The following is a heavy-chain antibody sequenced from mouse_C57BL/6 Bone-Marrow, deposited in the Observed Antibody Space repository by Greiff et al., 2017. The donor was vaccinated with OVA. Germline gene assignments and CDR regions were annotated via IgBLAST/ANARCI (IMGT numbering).Heavy chain of an antibody. Sequence: EVQLQQSGPELVKPGASVKISCKASGYSFTDYNMNWVKQSNGQSLEWIGVINPNYGTTSYNQKFKGKATLTVDQSSSTAYMQLNSLTSEDSAVSYDARGRTVVDYYAMDYWGQGTSVTVSA. D-gene: IGHD1-1*01. J-gene: IGHJ4*01. V-gene: IGHV1-39*01. CDR3: ARGRTVVDYYAMDY. CDR2: INPNYGTT. CDR1: GYSFTDYN.